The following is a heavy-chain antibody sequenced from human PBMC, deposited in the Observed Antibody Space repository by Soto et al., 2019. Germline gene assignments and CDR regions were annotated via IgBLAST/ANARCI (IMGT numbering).Heavy chain of an antibody. V-gene: IGHV3-21*01. D-gene: IGHD6-25*01. Sequence: GGSLRLSCAASGFTFRSFTMNWVRQAPGKGLEWVSTISSNSAYIYYTDALRGRFTISRDNAKNSLHLQMNSLRAEDTAVYYCRRNTSRASGARGCFDPGAPEPWSPSPQ. J-gene: IGHJ5*02. CDR2: ISSNSAYI. CDR1: GFTFRSFT. CDR3: RRNTSRASGARGCFDP.